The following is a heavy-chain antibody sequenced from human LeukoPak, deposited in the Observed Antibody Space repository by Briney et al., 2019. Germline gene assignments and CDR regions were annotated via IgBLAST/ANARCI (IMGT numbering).Heavy chain of an antibody. CDR3: ARPPGIAAAWFDP. V-gene: IGHV1-8*03. J-gene: IGHJ5*02. CDR1: GYTFTSYD. Sequence: GASVKVSCKASGYTFTSYDINWVRQATGQGLEWMGWMNPNSGNTGYAQKFQGRVTITRNTSISTAYMELSSLRSEDTAVYYCARPPGIAAAWFDPWGQGTLVTVSS. CDR2: MNPNSGNT. D-gene: IGHD6-13*01.